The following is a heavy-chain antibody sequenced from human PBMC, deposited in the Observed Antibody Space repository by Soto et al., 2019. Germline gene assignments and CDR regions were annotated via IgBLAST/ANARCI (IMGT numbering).Heavy chain of an antibody. CDR3: ARESEAADTPRDFDY. J-gene: IGHJ4*02. Sequence: SETLSLTCTVSGGSIRSFYWSWIRQPPGKGLEWIGFIFSSGSTNYNPSLSSRVTMSVDTSKNQFSLKLNSVTAADTAVYYCARESEAADTPRDFDYWGPGTLVTVSS. V-gene: IGHV4-59*01. D-gene: IGHD2-15*01. CDR2: IFSSGST. CDR1: GGSIRSFY.